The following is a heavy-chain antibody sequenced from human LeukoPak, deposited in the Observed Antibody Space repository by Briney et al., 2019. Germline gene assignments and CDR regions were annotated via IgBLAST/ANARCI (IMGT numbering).Heavy chain of an antibody. D-gene: IGHD5-18*01. J-gene: IGHJ4*02. Sequence: ASVKVSCKVSGYTLTELSMHWVRQAPGKGLEWMGGFDPEDGETIYAQKFQGRVTITADKSTSTAYMELSSLRSEDTAVYYCARDRLLDTAMVRLDYWGQGTLVTVSS. V-gene: IGHV1-24*01. CDR2: FDPEDGET. CDR1: GYTLTELS. CDR3: ARDRLLDTAMVRLDY.